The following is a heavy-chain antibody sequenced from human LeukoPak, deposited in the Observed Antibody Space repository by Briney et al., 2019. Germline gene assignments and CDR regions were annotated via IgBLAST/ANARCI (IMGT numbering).Heavy chain of an antibody. CDR1: GFTFSTYS. D-gene: IGHD1-14*01. J-gene: IGHJ3*02. CDR3: ARDPTPYNNRPGALDT. V-gene: IGHV3-48*04. Sequence: GGSLRLSCAASGFTFSTYSMNWVRQAPGKGLEWVSYITSSSSIIYYADSVKGRFTISRDDAKNSLYLQINILRAGDTAMYYCARDPTPYNNRPGALDTWGQGTVVTVSS. CDR2: ITSSSSII.